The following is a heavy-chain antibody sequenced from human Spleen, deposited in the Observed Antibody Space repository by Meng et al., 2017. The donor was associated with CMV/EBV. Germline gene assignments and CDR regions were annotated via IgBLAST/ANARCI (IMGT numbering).Heavy chain of an antibody. D-gene: IGHD5-24*01. Sequence: GESLKISCAASGFVFSDYYINWIRQAPGKGLEWVSYITTGGTMYYADSVKGRFIISRDNARNSLYLQMNSLRAEDTAVYYCATTRSTRGPFDIWGLGTMVTVSS. CDR3: ATTRSTRGPFDI. J-gene: IGHJ3*02. V-gene: IGHV3-69-1*01. CDR1: GFVFSDYY. CDR2: ITTGGTM.